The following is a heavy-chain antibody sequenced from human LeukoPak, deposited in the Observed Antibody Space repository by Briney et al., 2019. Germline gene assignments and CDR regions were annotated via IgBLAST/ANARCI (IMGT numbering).Heavy chain of an antibody. CDR1: GYTFTDYY. V-gene: IGHV1-2*02. Sequence: GASVKVSCKASGYTFTDYYMHWVRQAPGQGLEWMGWINPNSDGTNYAQKFQGRVTMTRDTSISTAYMELSRLRSDDTAVYYCARSSPIVVVPAAGNWFDPWGQGTLVTVSS. CDR2: INPNSDGT. CDR3: ARSSPIVVVPAAGNWFDP. D-gene: IGHD2-2*01. J-gene: IGHJ5*02.